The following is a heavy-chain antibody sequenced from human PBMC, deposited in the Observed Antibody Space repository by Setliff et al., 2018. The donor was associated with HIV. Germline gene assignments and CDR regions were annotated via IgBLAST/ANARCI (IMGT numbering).Heavy chain of an antibody. V-gene: IGHV4-59*11. J-gene: IGHJ3*02. CDR3: ARDLEFSSPFDAFDI. Sequence: AAETLSLTCTVSGGSISSHYWSWIRQPPGKGLEWIGSIYYSGSTNYNPSLKSRVTISVDTSKNQFSLKLSSVTAADTAVYYCARDLEFSSPFDAFDIWGQVTMVTVSS. CDR1: GGSISSHY. CDR2: IYYSGST. D-gene: IGHD6-6*01.